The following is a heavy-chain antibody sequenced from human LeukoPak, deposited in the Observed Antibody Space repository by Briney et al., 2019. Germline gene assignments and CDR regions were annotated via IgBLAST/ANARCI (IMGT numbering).Heavy chain of an antibody. Sequence: TLXXTXAVYGGSFSGYYWSWIRQPPGKGLEWIGEINHSGSTNYNPSLKSRVTISVDTSKNQFSLKLSSVTAADTAVYYYXXGXXGXAXXGTYYXYYXMDVWGKGXTVTVSS. V-gene: IGHV4-34*03. CDR1: GGSFSGYY. D-gene: IGHD6-13*01. CDR3: XXGXXGXAXXGTYYXYYXMDV. CDR2: INHSGST. J-gene: IGHJ6*03.